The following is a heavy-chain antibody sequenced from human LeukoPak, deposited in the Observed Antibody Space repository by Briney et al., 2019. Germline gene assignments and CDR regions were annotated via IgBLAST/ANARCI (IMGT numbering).Heavy chain of an antibody. V-gene: IGHV3-11*01. Sequence: GGSLRLSCAASGFTFSDYYMSWIRQAPGKGLEWVSYISSSGSTIYYADSVKGRFTTSRDNAKNSLYLQMNSLRAEDTAVYYCASLRYCSGGSCPPSYYYYGMDVWGQGTTVTVSS. CDR3: ASLRYCSGGSCPPSYYYYGMDV. CDR2: ISSSGSTI. CDR1: GFTFSDYY. J-gene: IGHJ6*02. D-gene: IGHD2-15*01.